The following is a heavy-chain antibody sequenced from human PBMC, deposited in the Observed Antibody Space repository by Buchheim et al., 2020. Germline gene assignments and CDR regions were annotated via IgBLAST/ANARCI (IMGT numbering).Heavy chain of an antibody. CDR2: INHSGNT. D-gene: IGHD2/OR15-2a*01. Sequence: QVQLQQWGAGLLKPSETLSLTCAVYTGSFSAYYWSWIRQPPGKGLEWIGEINHSGNTDYNPSLKSRVTLSVDTSKNQFSLKLSSVTAADTAVYYCARGNARTFDYWGQGTL. V-gene: IGHV4-34*01. J-gene: IGHJ4*02. CDR3: ARGNARTFDY. CDR1: TGSFSAYY.